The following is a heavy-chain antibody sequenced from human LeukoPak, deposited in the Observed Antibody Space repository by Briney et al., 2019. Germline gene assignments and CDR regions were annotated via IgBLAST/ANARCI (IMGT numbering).Heavy chain of an antibody. J-gene: IGHJ3*02. D-gene: IGHD1-26*01. CDR3: VRDVGYAFDI. V-gene: IGHV3-48*02. CDR2: ISGSTTK. Sequence: GGSLRLSCAASGFTFSSYSMNWVRQAPGKGLEWVSYISGSTTKFYVDSVKGRFTISRDNAKNSLYLQMNSLRDVDTAVYYCVRDVGYAFDIWGQGTMVTVSS. CDR1: GFTFSSYS.